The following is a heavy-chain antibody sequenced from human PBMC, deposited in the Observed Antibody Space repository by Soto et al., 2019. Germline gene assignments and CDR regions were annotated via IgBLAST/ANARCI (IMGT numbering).Heavy chain of an antibody. J-gene: IGHJ6*02. Sequence: ASVKVSCKASGFTFTSSAVQWVRQARGQRLEWIGWIVVGSGNTNYAQKFQERVTITRDMSTSTAYMELSSLRSEDTAVYYCAAGKVGGPLVDYYYGMDVWGQGTTVTVSS. CDR1: GFTFTSSA. D-gene: IGHD1-26*01. V-gene: IGHV1-58*01. CDR2: IVVGSGNT. CDR3: AAGKVGGPLVDYYYGMDV.